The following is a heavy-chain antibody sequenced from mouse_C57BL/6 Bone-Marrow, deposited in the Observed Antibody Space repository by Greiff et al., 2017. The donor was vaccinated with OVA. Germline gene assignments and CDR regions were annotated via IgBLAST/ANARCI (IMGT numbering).Heavy chain of an antibody. Sequence: QVQLKQPGAELVKPGASVKMSCKASGYTFTSYWITWVKQRPGQGLEWIGDIYPGSGSTTYNEKFKSKATLTVDTSSSTAYMQLISLTAEDSAVDYGARGYYGSSYGYFDVWGTGTTVTVSS. CDR2: IYPGSGST. V-gene: IGHV1-55*01. D-gene: IGHD1-1*01. CDR1: GYTFTSYW. CDR3: ARGYYGSSYGYFDV. J-gene: IGHJ1*03.